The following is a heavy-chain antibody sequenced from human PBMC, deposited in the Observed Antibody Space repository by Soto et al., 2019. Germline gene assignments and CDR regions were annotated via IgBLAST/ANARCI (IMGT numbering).Heavy chain of an antibody. D-gene: IGHD5-12*01. CDR3: AREMATISLGAFDI. CDR2: TNNDGSAT. V-gene: IGHV3-74*01. CDR1: GFGFSSYW. Sequence: PGGSLRLSCAASGFGFSSYWMHWVRQAPGKGLVWVSRTNNDGSATTYADSVRGRFTSFRDNAKNTLFLQMTSLGVEDTAVYYCAREMATISLGAFDICGKGTMVTVSS. J-gene: IGHJ3*02.